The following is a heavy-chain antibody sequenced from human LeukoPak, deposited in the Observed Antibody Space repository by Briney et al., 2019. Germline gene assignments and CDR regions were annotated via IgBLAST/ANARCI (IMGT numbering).Heavy chain of an antibody. CDR3: ARHEFGDTAMVLPYFDY. V-gene: IGHV4-34*01. CDR2: INHSGST. J-gene: IGHJ4*02. D-gene: IGHD5-18*01. Sequence: PSETLSLTCAVYGGSFSGYYWSWIRQPPGKGLEWIGEINHSGSTNYNPSLKSRVTISVDTSKNQFSLKLSSVTAADTAVYYCARHEFGDTAMVLPYFDYWGQGTLVTVSS. CDR1: GGSFSGYY.